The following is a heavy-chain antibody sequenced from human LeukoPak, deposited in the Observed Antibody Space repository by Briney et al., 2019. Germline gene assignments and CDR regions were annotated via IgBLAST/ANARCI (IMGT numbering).Heavy chain of an antibody. J-gene: IGHJ4*02. CDR2: ISYDGSNK. V-gene: IGHV3-30-3*02. CDR3: AKSPVVPAAMFGTGGFDY. CDR1: GFTFSSYA. Sequence: GGSLRLSCAASGFTFSSYAMHWVRQAPGKGLEWVAVISYDGSNKYYADSVKGRFTISRDNSKNTLYLQMNSLRAEDTAVYYCAKSPVVPAAMFGTGGFDYWGQGTLVTVSS. D-gene: IGHD2-2*01.